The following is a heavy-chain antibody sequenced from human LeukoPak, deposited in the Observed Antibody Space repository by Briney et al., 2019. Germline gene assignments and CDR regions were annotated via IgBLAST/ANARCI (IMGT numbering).Heavy chain of an antibody. CDR2: IYTSGST. CDR1: GGSISSYY. D-gene: IGHD3-22*01. CDR3: ARNYYDSSGYYEYYYYGMDV. J-gene: IGHJ6*02. Sequence: SETLSLTCTVSGGSISSYYWSWVRQPAGKGLEWIGRIYTSGSTNYNPSLKSRVTMSVDTSKNQFSLKLSSVTAADTAVYYCARNYYDSSGYYEYYYYGMDVWGQGTTVTVSS. V-gene: IGHV4-4*07.